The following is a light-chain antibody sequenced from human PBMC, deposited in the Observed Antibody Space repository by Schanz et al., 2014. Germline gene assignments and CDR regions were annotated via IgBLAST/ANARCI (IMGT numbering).Light chain of an antibody. J-gene: IGLJ3*02. Sequence: QSALTQPRSVSGSPGQSVTISCTGTSSDVGTNNYVSWYQQHPGKAPKLMIYDVTKRPSGVPDRFSGSKSGNTAALTISGLQTDDESDYHCCSYSDSGTWVFGGGTKLTVL. CDR1: SSDVGTNNY. V-gene: IGLV2-11*01. CDR3: CSYSDSGTWV. CDR2: DVT.